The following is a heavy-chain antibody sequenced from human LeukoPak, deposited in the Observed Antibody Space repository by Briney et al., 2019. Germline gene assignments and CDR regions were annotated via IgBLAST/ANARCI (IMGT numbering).Heavy chain of an antibody. CDR1: GFIFSSCA. CDR3: AKSPDYGDYPQLDY. Sequence: AGGSLRLSCAASGFIFSSCAMSWVRQAPGKGLEWVSAISGSGGSTYYADSVKGRFTISRDNSKNTLYLQMNSLRAEDTAVYYCAKSPDYGDYPQLDYWGQGTLVTVSS. CDR2: ISGSGGST. D-gene: IGHD4-17*01. V-gene: IGHV3-23*01. J-gene: IGHJ4*02.